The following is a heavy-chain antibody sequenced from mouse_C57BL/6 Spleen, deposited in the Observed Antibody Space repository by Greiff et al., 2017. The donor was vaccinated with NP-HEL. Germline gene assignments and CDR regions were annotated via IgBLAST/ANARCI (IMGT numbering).Heavy chain of an antibody. CDR2: INPSNRGT. V-gene: IGHV1-53*01. D-gene: IGHD1-1*01. J-gene: IGHJ3*01. CDR3: ARFVASGAWFAY. CDR1: GYTFTSYW. Sequence: VQLQQPGTELVKPGASVKLSCKASGYTFTSYWMHWVKQRPGQGLEWIGNINPSNRGTNYNEKFKSKATLTVDKSSSTAYMQLSSLTSEDSAVYYCARFVASGAWFAYWGQGTLVTVSA.